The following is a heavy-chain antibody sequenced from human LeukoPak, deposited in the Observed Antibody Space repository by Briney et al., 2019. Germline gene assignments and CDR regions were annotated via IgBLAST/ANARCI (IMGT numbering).Heavy chain of an antibody. Sequence: PSETLSLTCAAYGGSFSGYYWSSIRQPPGNGLEWIGEINHSGSTNYNPSLKSRVTISVDTSKNQFSLKLSSVTAADTAVYYCARDPTQAYFDYWGQGTLVTISS. CDR3: ARDPTQAYFDY. CDR1: GGSFSGYY. CDR2: INHSGST. J-gene: IGHJ4*02. V-gene: IGHV4-34*01.